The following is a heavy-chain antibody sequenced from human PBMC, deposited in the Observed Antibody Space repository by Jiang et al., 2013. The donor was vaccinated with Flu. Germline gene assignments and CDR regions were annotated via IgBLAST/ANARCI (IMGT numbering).Heavy chain of an antibody. CDR1: GGTFSSYA. Sequence: SGAEVKKPGSSVKVSCKASGGTFSSYAISWVRQAPGQGLEWMGRIIPILGIANYAQKFQGRVTITADKSTSTAYMELSSLRSEDTAVYYCARDPYSGSYHFDYWGQGTLVTVSS. J-gene: IGHJ4*02. CDR3: ARDPYSGSYHFDY. CDR2: IIPILGIA. D-gene: IGHD1-26*01. V-gene: IGHV1-69*04.